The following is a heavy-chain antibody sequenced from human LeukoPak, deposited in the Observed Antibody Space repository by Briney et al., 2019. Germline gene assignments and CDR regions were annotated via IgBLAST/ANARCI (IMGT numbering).Heavy chain of an antibody. V-gene: IGHV3-48*03. Sequence: GGSLRLSCAASGFTFSSYEMNWVRQAPGKGLEWVSYISSSGSTIYYADSVEGRFTISRDNAKNSLYLQMNSLRAEDTAVYYCARGETGYSYGPADYWGQGTLVTVSS. CDR2: ISSSGSTI. J-gene: IGHJ4*02. CDR3: ARGETGYSYGPADY. D-gene: IGHD5-18*01. CDR1: GFTFSSYE.